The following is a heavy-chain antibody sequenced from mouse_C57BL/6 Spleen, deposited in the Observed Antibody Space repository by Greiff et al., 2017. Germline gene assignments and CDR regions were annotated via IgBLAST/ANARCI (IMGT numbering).Heavy chain of an antibody. J-gene: IGHJ2*01. V-gene: IGHV1-55*01. CDR1: GYTFTSYW. Sequence: QVQLQQPGAELVKPGASVKMSCKASGYTFTSYWITWVKQRPGQGLEWIGDIYPGSGSTNYNEKFKSKATLTVDTSSSTAYMQLSSLTSEDSAVYYCARPGYGSSYDFDDWGQGTTLTVSS. D-gene: IGHD1-1*01. CDR2: IYPGSGST. CDR3: ARPGYGSSYDFDD.